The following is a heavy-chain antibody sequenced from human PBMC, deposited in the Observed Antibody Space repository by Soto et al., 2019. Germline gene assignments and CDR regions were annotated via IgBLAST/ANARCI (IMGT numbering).Heavy chain of an antibody. CDR3: VRHTNGHNPLDH. CDR1: GGSFSGYY. V-gene: IGHV4-34*01. Sequence: SETLSLTCAVYGGSFSGYYWSWIRQPPGKGLEWIGEINHSGSTNYNPSLKSRVTISVDTSKNQFSLKLSSVTASDTAIYYCVRHTNGHNPLDHWGQGTLVTVSS. CDR2: INHSGST. D-gene: IGHD1-1*01. J-gene: IGHJ4*02.